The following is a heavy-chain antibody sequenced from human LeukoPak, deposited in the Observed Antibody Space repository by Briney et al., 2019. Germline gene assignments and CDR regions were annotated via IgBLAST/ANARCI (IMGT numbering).Heavy chain of an antibody. D-gene: IGHD4-17*01. CDR2: ISGSGGST. CDR1: GFAFSRYG. V-gene: IGHV3-64*05. Sequence: GGSLRLSCSASGFAFSRYGMHWVRQAPGKGLEYVSSISGSGGSTNYADSVKGRFTISRDNSKNTLYVDMSSLRPEDTAVYYCVKDRGGDSVFDYWGQGTLVTVSS. CDR3: VKDRGGDSVFDY. J-gene: IGHJ4*02.